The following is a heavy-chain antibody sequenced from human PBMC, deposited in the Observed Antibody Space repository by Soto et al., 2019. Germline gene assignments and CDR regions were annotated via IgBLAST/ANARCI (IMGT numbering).Heavy chain of an antibody. CDR3: ARLHGYCISSSCHGHYAMDV. D-gene: IGHD2-2*01. Sequence: QLQLQESGPGLVKPSETLSLTCTVSSASISSSSYTWGWIRQPPGKGLEWIGSIYYSGTTYYNPSLNSPATVSLDTSKNQFSLKVTSVTAADTAVYYCARLHGYCISSSCHGHYAMDVWGQGTTVTVSS. J-gene: IGHJ6*02. CDR1: SASISSSSYT. V-gene: IGHV4-39*01. CDR2: IYYSGTT.